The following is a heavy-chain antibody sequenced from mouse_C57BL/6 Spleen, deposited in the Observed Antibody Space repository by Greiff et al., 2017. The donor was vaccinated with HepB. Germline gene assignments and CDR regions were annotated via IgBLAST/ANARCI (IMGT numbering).Heavy chain of an antibody. CDR1: GYAFSSSW. V-gene: IGHV1-82*01. J-gene: IGHJ2*01. CDR3: ARRGYYGTPFDY. Sequence: QVQLKQSGPELVKPGASVKISCKASGYAFSSSWMNWVKQRPGKGLEWIGRIYPGDGDTNYNGKFKGKATLTADKSSSTAYMQLSSLTSEDSAVYFCARRGYYGTPFDYWGQGTTLTVSS. D-gene: IGHD1-1*01. CDR2: IYPGDGDT.